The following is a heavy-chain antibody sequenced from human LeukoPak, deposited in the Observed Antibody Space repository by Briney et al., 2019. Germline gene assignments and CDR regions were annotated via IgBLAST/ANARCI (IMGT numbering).Heavy chain of an antibody. Sequence: PGGSLRLSCAASGFTFSSYGMHWVRQAPGKGLEWVSYISSSGSTIYYADSVKGRFTISRDNSKDMVYLQMNSLTTADTAVYYCARSYSLPEYWGQGTLVTVSS. CDR1: GFTFSSYG. V-gene: IGHV3-48*01. D-gene: IGHD1-26*01. J-gene: IGHJ4*02. CDR2: ISSSGSTI. CDR3: ARSYSLPEY.